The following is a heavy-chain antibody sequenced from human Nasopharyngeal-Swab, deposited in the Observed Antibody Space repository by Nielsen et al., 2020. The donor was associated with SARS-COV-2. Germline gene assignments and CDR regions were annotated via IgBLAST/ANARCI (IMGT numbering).Heavy chain of an antibody. CDR3: ARSTVAYYYYYMDV. D-gene: IGHD4-11*01. CDR1: GGSISSSSYY. CDR2: IYYSGST. V-gene: IGHV4-39*07. J-gene: IGHJ6*03. Sequence: SETLSLTCTVSGGSISSSSYYWGWIRQPPGKGLEWIGSIYYSGSTYYNLSLKSRVTISVDTSKNQFSLKLSSVTAADTAVYYCARSTVAYYYYYMDVWGKGTTVTVSS.